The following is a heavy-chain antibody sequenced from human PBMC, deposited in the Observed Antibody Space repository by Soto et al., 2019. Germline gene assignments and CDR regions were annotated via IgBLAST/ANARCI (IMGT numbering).Heavy chain of an antibody. V-gene: IGHV3-23*01. CDR3: AKTGGPGSYYWVDY. CDR2: ISGGGGGE. J-gene: IGHJ4*02. Sequence: EVQLLESGGGLIQPGGSLRLSCAASGFTFPSYAMNWVRQAPGQGLEWVSTISGGGGGEDDADSAKGRFIISRDNSKNTLYLQMNSLRAEDTAVYYCAKTGGPGSYYWVDYWGQGTPVTVSS. CDR1: GFTFPSYA. D-gene: IGHD3-10*01.